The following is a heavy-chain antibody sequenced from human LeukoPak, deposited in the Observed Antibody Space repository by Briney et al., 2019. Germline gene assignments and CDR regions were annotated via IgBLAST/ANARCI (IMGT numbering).Heavy chain of an antibody. Sequence: SETLSLTCTVSGVAISSSNSYWGWIRQPPGKGLEWIGSIYYSGNTYYNASLKSQVSISIDTSKNQFSLRLTSVTAADTAVYYCARQTGSGLFILPGGQGTLVTVSS. V-gene: IGHV4-39*01. D-gene: IGHD3/OR15-3a*01. CDR3: ARQTGSGLFILP. J-gene: IGHJ4*02. CDR1: GVAISSSNSY. CDR2: IYYSGNT.